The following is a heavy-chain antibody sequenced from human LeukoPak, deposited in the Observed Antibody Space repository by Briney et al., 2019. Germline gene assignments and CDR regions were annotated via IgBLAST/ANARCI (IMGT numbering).Heavy chain of an antibody. D-gene: IGHD5-24*01. CDR3: AGRWRGTLDY. V-gene: IGHV4-4*09. CDR2: IYSTGTT. J-gene: IGHJ4*02. Sequence: PSETLSLTCTDSGTFVSGFYWTWIRQPPGKGLEWIGFIYSTGTTSYNSSLQSRVTISVDTSKNQFSLKLKSVIAADTAIYYCAGRWRGTLDYWGRGTLVAVSS. CDR1: GTFVSGFY.